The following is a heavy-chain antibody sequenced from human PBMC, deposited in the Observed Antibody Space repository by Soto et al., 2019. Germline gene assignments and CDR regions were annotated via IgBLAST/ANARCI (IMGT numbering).Heavy chain of an antibody. D-gene: IGHD6-19*01. CDR2: ISGSGSAT. CDR1: GFSFSSYA. CDR3: TKDTYGAVAGTHRFDP. Sequence: EVQLLESGGDSVQPGGSLRLSCAASGFSFSSYAMNWVRQTPGKRLEWASGISGSGSATFYADSVKGRFTISRDNSKNTLYLQMNSLRTEDTALYYCTKDTYGAVAGTHRFDPRAQGTLVTVSS. J-gene: IGHJ5*02. V-gene: IGHV3-23*01.